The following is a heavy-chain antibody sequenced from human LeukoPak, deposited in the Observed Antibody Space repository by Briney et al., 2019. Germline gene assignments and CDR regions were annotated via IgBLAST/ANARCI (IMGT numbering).Heavy chain of an antibody. D-gene: IGHD5-18*01. J-gene: IGHJ4*02. Sequence: AGGSLRLSCTASGFTLGSHDMHGVRRTPGQGLECVASVSSGFHAFFADSVQGRFTVSREDARNSLYLQMNSLRAGDTAVYYCVREARGYHYTYFDYWGRGTLVTVSS. CDR3: VREARGYHYTYFDY. CDR1: GFTLGSHD. V-gene: IGHV3-13*01. CDR2: VSSGFHA.